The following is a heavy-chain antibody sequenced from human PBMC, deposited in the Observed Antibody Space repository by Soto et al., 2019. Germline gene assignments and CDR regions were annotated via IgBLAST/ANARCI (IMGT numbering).Heavy chain of an antibody. D-gene: IGHD3-22*01. Sequence: GGSLRLSCAASGFTFSDFYMSWIRQAPGKGLEWVSYMSSSGATVYYADSVKGRFTISRDNAKNSLYLQMNSLRAEDTAVYYCARGDYYDTTGPFSDAFDIWGQGTMVTVSS. CDR1: GFTFSDFY. CDR3: ARGDYYDTTGPFSDAFDI. V-gene: IGHV3-11*04. J-gene: IGHJ3*02. CDR2: MSSSGATV.